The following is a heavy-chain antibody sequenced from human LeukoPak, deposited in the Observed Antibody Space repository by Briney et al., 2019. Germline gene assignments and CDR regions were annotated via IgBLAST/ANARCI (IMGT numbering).Heavy chain of an antibody. Sequence: PGRSLRLSCAASGFIFSSYSMSWVRHAPGKGLEWLSYISSSNHAIYYADSVKGRFTITRDNAKNSLFLQMNSLRDEDTAVYYCARGYYSLVYFDYWGQGALVTVSS. D-gene: IGHD3-22*01. CDR1: GFIFSSYS. V-gene: IGHV3-48*02. CDR2: ISSSNHAI. CDR3: ARGYYSLVYFDY. J-gene: IGHJ4*02.